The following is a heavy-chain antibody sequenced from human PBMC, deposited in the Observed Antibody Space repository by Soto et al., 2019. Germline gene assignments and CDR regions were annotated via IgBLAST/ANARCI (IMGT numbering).Heavy chain of an antibody. CDR1: GGSISVYY. CDR3: ARGVGSSPPRY. D-gene: IGHD1-26*01. J-gene: IGHJ4*02. CDR2: IYASGSP. Sequence: SETLSLTCTISGGSISVYYWSWVRQPPGHELEWIGYIYASGSPYYNPSLRSRVTIPADTSKNQISLKLTSPTAADTAVYYCARGVGSSPPRYWGRGTLVTVSS. V-gene: IGHV4-59*01.